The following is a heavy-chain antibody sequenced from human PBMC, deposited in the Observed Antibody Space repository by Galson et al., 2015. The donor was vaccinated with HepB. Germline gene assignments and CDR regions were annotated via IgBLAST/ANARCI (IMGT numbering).Heavy chain of an antibody. J-gene: IGHJ4*02. V-gene: IGHV1-18*01. Sequence: SVKVSCKASGYTFTSYAMHWVRQAPGQGLEWMGWISAYNGYTNYEQKFQGRVTMSTDTSTRIAYMELRSLRSDDTAVYYCARVVRSGASYFDYWGQGALVTVSS. D-gene: IGHD1-26*01. CDR3: ARVVRSGASYFDY. CDR1: GYTFTSYA. CDR2: ISAYNGYT.